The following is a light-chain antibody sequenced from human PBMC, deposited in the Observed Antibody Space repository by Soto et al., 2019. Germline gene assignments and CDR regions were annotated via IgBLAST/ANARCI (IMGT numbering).Light chain of an antibody. Sequence: QSALTQPASLSGSPGQSITISCTGTSSDVGGSGLVSWYQFHPGKAPKLLIYEVTIRPSGISDRFSGSKSVNTASLTISGLQAEDESDYYCGSYSSTDTPFVFGTGTMVTVL. J-gene: IGLJ1*01. CDR2: EVT. CDR3: GSYSSTDTPFV. V-gene: IGLV2-14*02. CDR1: SSDVGGSGL.